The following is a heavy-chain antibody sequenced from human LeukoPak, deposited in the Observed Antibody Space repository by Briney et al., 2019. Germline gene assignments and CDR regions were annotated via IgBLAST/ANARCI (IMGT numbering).Heavy chain of an antibody. CDR3: ATATQPRGYFLH. V-gene: IGHV1-18*01. CDR2: ISVNNGGT. CDR1: GYTFTTYS. J-gene: IGHJ1*01. D-gene: IGHD2-2*01. Sequence: ASVKVSCKASGYTFTTYSLAWVRQAPGQSLEWMGWISVNNGGTNYAQSFQDRVTLTRDTSTNTAYLELKSLRSDDTAIIYCATATQPRGYFLHWGQGNLGSVSS.